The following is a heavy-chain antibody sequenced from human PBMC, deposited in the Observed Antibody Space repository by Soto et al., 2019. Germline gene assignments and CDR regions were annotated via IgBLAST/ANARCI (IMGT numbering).Heavy chain of an antibody. V-gene: IGHV4-34*01. Sequence: SETLSLTCAVYGGSFSGYYWSWIRQPPGKGLEWIGEINHSGSTNYNPSLKSRVTISVDTSKNQFSLKLSSVTAADTAVYYCARGHRAWFGGGYYMDVWGKGTTVTVSS. CDR3: ARGHRAWFGGGYYMDV. CDR1: GGSFSGYY. CDR2: INHSGST. D-gene: IGHD3-10*01. J-gene: IGHJ6*03.